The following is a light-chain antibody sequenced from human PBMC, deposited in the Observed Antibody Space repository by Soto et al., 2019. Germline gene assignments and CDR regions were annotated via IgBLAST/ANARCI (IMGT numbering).Light chain of an antibody. CDR3: QQRYNWPIT. CDR1: QSVSSY. J-gene: IGKJ5*01. V-gene: IGKV3-11*01. Sequence: EIVLTQSPATLSLSPGEKATLSCRASQSVSSYLAWYQQKPGQAPRLHIYDASNRATGIPARFSGSGSGTDFTLTISSLEPEDFAVYFCQQRYNWPITFGQGTRLEIK. CDR2: DAS.